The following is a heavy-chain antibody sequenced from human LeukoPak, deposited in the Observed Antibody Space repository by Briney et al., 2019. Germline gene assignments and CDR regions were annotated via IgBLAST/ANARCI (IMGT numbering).Heavy chain of an antibody. CDR1: GGSISSYY. D-gene: IGHD2-15*01. CDR2: IYTSGST. V-gene: IGHV4-4*07. Sequence: PSETLSLTCTVSGGSISSYYWSWIRQPAGKGLEWIGRIYTSGSTNYNPSLKSRVTMSVDTSKNQFSLKLSSVTAADTAVYYCARAGYCSGGSCLDAFDIWGQGTMVTVSS. CDR3: ARAGYCSGGSCLDAFDI. J-gene: IGHJ3*02.